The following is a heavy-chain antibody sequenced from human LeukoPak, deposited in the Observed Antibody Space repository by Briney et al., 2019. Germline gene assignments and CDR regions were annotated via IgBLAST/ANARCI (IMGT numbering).Heavy chain of an antibody. CDR2: ISSSSSYI. J-gene: IGHJ3*02. CDR3: AREDDSSGYYTPFAFDI. CDR1: GFTFSSYS. Sequence: GGSLRLSCAASGFTFSSYSMNWVRQAPGKGLEWVSSISSSSSYIYYADSVKGRFTISRDNAKNSLYLQMNSLRAEDTAVYYCAREDDSSGYYTPFAFDIWGQGTMVTASS. V-gene: IGHV3-21*01. D-gene: IGHD3-22*01.